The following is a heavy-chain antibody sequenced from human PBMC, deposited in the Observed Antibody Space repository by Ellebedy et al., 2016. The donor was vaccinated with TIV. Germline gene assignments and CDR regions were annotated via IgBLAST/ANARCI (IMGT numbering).Heavy chain of an antibody. CDR2: IKQDGSEK. CDR3: ARDRTIFGVVSGYDY. J-gene: IGHJ4*02. Sequence: GESLKISXAASGFTFSSYWMSWVRQAPGKGLEWVANIKQDGSEKYYVDSVKGRFTISRDNAKNSLYLQMNSLRAEDTAVYYCARDRTIFGVVSGYDYWGQGTLVTVSS. V-gene: IGHV3-7*01. CDR1: GFTFSSYW. D-gene: IGHD3-3*01.